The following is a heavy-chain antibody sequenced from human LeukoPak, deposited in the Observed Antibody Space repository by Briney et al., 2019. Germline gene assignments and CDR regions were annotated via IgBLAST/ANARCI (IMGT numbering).Heavy chain of an antibody. CDR1: GFTFSSYA. D-gene: IGHD3-22*01. V-gene: IGHV3-64D*06. J-gene: IGHJ4*02. Sequence: GRSLRLSCSASGFTFSSYAMAWVRQAPGKGLEYVSAISNNGGSTYYAASVEGRFTISRDTSRDTLYLQMSSLRAEETGVYYSVKGSVAYYYEYWGQGTLVTVSS. CDR2: ISNNGGST. CDR3: VKGSVAYYYEY.